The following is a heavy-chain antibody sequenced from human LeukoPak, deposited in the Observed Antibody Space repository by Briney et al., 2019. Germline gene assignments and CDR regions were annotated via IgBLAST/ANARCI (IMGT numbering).Heavy chain of an antibody. Sequence: GGSLRLSCAASGFTFSDYYMSWIRQAPGKGLEWVSYISSSGSTVYYADSVKGRFTISRDNAKNSLYLQMNSLRAEDTAVYYCARGPMASSVFYEPWGQGTLVTVSS. J-gene: IGHJ5*02. CDR3: ARGPMASSVFYEP. CDR1: GFTFSDYY. CDR2: ISSSGSTV. V-gene: IGHV3-11*01. D-gene: IGHD5-24*01.